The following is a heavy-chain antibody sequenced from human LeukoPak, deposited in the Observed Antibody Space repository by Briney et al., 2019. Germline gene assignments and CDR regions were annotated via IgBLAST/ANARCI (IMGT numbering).Heavy chain of an antibody. V-gene: IGHV3-30*18. CDR3: AKGPVATIYADY. CDR1: GFTFSSYG. D-gene: IGHD5-12*01. Sequence: GGSLRLSCAASGFTFSSYGMHWVRQAPGKGLEWVAVISYDGSNKYYADSVKGRFTISRDNSKNTLYLQMNSLRAEDTAVYYCAKGPVATIYADYWGQGTLVTVSS. J-gene: IGHJ4*02. CDR2: ISYDGSNK.